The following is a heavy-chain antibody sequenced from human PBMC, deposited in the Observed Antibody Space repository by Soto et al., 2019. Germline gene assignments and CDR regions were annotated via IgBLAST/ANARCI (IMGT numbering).Heavy chain of an antibody. CDR3: ARVGYCSSTSCYALDY. D-gene: IGHD2-2*01. CDR2: IIPILGIA. CDR1: GGTFSSYT. J-gene: IGHJ4*02. Sequence: SVKVSCKASGGTFSSYTISWVRQAPGQGLEWMGRIIPILGIANYAQKFQGRVTITADKSTSTAYMELSSLRSEDTAVYYCARVGYCSSTSCYALDYSGQGTLVTVSS. V-gene: IGHV1-69*02.